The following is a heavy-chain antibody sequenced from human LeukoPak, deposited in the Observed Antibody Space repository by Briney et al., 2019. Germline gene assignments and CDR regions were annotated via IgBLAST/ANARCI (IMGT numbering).Heavy chain of an antibody. CDR2: INSDGSST. CDR3: AKDRDDYGNDC. Sequence: GGSLRLSCAASGFTFSSYWMHWVRHAPGKGLVWVSRINSDGSSTSYADSVKGRFTISRDNSKNTLWLEMNNLRTDDTAVYYCAKDRDDYGNDCWGQGVLVTVST. V-gene: IGHV3-74*01. CDR1: GFTFSSYW. D-gene: IGHD4-17*01. J-gene: IGHJ4*02.